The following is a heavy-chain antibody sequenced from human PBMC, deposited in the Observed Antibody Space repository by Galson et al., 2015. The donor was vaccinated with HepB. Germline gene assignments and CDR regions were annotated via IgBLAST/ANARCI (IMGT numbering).Heavy chain of an antibody. CDR3: ARDPGYSYGLDYFDY. V-gene: IGHV6-1*01. D-gene: IGHD5-18*01. J-gene: IGHJ4*02. CDR1: GDSVSSNSAA. CDR2: TYYRSKWYN. Sequence: CAISGDSVSSNSAAWNWIRRSPSRGLEWLGRTYYRSKWYNNYAVSVKSRITINPDTSKNQFSLQLNSVTPEDTTVYYCARDPGYSYGLDYFDYWAPGTLVTVSS.